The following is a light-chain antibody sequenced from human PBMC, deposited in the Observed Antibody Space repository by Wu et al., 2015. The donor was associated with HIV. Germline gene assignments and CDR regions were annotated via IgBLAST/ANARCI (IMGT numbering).Light chain of an antibody. CDR1: QGISSW. V-gene: IGKV1-5*03. Sequence: DIQLAQSPSTLSASVGDRVIITCRASQGISSWLAWYQQKPGEAPKLLIYKASTLKSGVPSRFSGSGSGTEFTLTISSLQPDDFATYYCQQYNSYSPYTFGQGTKLEIK. CDR2: KAS. CDR3: QQYNSYSPYT. J-gene: IGKJ2*01.